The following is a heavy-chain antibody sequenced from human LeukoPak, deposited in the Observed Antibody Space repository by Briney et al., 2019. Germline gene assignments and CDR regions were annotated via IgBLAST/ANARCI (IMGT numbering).Heavy chain of an antibody. Sequence: GGSLRLSCVASGYTFTSYYMHWVRQAPGQGLEWMGIINPSGGSTSYAQKFQGRVTMTRDTSTSTVYMELSSLRSEDTAVYYCARGASELTHYYGSGLEGFDYWGQGTLVTVSS. CDR3: ARGASELTHYYGSGLEGFDY. V-gene: IGHV1-46*01. J-gene: IGHJ4*02. CDR1: GYTFTSYY. CDR2: INPSGGST. D-gene: IGHD3-10*01.